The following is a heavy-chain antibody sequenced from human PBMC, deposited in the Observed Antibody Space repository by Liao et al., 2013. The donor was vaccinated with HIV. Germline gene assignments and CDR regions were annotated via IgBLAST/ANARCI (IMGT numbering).Heavy chain of an antibody. CDR2: IYSSGST. J-gene: IGHJ6*03. V-gene: IGHV4-4*07. Sequence: QVQLQESGPGLVKPSETLSLTCTVSGGSISSYYWSWIRQPAGKGLEWIGRIYSSGSTNSNPSLTSRVTMSADTSKNQFSLKLTSVTAADTAVYYCAREAGYSSSWYVSNYYYYYYMDVWGKGTTVTVSS. CDR3: AREAGYSSSWYVSNYYYYYYMDV. D-gene: IGHD6-13*01. CDR1: GGSISSYY.